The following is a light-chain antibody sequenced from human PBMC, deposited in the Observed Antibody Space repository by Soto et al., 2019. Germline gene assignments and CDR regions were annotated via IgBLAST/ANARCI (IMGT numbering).Light chain of an antibody. CDR1: QSVSSSY. V-gene: IGKV3-20*01. J-gene: IGKJ5*01. CDR3: QRYGNSPIT. Sequence: EIVLTQSPGTLSLSPGERATLSCRASQSVSSSYLAWYQQKPGQAPRLLIYDASSRATGIPDRFSGSGSGTDFTLTISRLEPEDFAVYYCQRYGNSPITFGHGTRLEIK. CDR2: DAS.